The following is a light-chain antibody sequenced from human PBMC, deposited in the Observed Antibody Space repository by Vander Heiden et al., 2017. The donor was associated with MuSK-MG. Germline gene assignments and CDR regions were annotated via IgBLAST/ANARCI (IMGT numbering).Light chain of an antibody. V-gene: IGLV3-1*01. Sequence: SYELTQSPSVSVSPGQTVRIPCFVATLGYNYPCWYQQHPGQAPVLVIYQDNKRPSGVPERFSGSNSGNTATLTVCGPQALDEADYYCHACARSTFFVFGPGTKVTVL. CDR2: QDN. CDR1: TLGYNY. J-gene: IGLJ1*01. CDR3: HACARSTFFV.